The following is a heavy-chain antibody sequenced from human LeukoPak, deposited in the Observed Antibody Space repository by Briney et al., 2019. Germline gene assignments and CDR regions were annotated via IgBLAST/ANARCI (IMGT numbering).Heavy chain of an antibody. V-gene: IGHV3-21*01. CDR2: ISSSSSYI. D-gene: IGHD1-1*01. CDR1: GFTFSSYS. CDR3: ARDQTGTLLYLVY. J-gene: IGHJ4*02. Sequence: GGSLRLSCAASGFTFSSYSMNWVRQAPGKGLEWVSSISSSSSYIYYADSVKGRFTISRDNAKNSLYLQMNSLRAEDTAVYYCARDQTGTLLYLVYWGQGTLVTVSS.